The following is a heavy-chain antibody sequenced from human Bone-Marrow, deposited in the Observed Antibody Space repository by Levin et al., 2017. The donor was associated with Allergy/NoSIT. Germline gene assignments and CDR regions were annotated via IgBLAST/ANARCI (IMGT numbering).Heavy chain of an antibody. J-gene: IGHJ5*01. CDR1: GFSLNDFG. D-gene: IGHD6-19*01. V-gene: IGHV3-33*03. Sequence: QHGESLKISCAASGFSLNDFGMHWVRQAPGKGLEWVAVIWHDGLNIQHADSLKGRLTISRDISNNTVYLQMNSVRPEDTAVYYCAKGRSREEQWLVTPFVDSWGQGTLVTVSS. CDR2: IWHDGLNI. CDR3: AKGRSREEQWLVTPFVDS.